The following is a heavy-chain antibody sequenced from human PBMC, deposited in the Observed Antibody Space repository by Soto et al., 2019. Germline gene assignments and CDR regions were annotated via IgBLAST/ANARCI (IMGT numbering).Heavy chain of an antibody. J-gene: IGHJ4*02. CDR1: GGTFSSYA. Sequence: SVKVSCKASGGTFSSYAISWVRQAPGQGLEWMGGIIPIFGTANYAQKFQGRVTITADESTSTAYMELSSLRSEDTAVYYCAVTSKTYYDFWSGYQWGQGTLVTVS. CDR3: AVTSKTYYDFWSGYQ. V-gene: IGHV1-69*13. D-gene: IGHD3-3*01. CDR2: IIPIFGTA.